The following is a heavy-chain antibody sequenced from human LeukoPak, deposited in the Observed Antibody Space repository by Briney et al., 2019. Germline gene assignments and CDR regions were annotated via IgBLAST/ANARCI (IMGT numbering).Heavy chain of an antibody. Sequence: GGSLRLSCAASGFTFSSYAMHWVRQAPGKGLEYVSAISSNGGSTYYANSVKGRFTTSRDNSKNTLYLQMNSLRAEDTAVYYCAKLATPRGYYDFWSRDAFDIWGQGTMVTVSS. J-gene: IGHJ3*02. CDR1: GFTFSSYA. CDR3: AKLATPRGYYDFWSRDAFDI. CDR2: ISSNGGST. D-gene: IGHD3-3*01. V-gene: IGHV3-64*01.